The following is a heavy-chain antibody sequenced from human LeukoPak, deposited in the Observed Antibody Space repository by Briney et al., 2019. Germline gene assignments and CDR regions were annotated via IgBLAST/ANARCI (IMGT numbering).Heavy chain of an antibody. J-gene: IGHJ4*02. D-gene: IGHD5-18*01. CDR1: GFTVSSNY. CDR2: IYSGDNT. CDR3: AKYSFDAAIVE. Sequence: GTLTLTCAASGFTVSSNYMSWLRQAPGQGLEWVSVIYSGDNTYYADSLKGRFSISIDNSKNTLYLQMNSLRADDTAIYYCAKYSFDAAIVEWGQGTLVTVSS. V-gene: IGHV3-66*01.